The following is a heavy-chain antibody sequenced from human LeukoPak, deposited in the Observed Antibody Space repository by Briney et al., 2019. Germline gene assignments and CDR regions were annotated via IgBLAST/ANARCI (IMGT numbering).Heavy chain of an antibody. Sequence: GGSLRLSCAASGLAFSGYAMSWVRQAPGKGLEWVSGISGSGGSVYYADSVKGRFTISRDNSKNILYLQMKNLRVEHTAVYYCAKHIVAGIAYYFEHWGQGIPVTVSS. CDR3: AKHIVAGIAYYFEH. CDR2: ISGSGGSV. D-gene: IGHD6-19*01. V-gene: IGHV3-23*01. CDR1: GLAFSGYA. J-gene: IGHJ4*02.